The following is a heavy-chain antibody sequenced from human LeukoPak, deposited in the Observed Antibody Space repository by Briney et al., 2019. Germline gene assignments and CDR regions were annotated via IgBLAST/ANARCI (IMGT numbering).Heavy chain of an antibody. V-gene: IGHV3-30*02. J-gene: IGHJ5*02. CDR2: IWYDGSNK. Sequence: GRSLRLSCAASGFTFNRYAMNWVRQAPGKGLEWVAFIWYDGSNKYYADSVKGRFTISRDNSKNTLYLQMNSLRAEDTAVYYCAKGPCSGGSCYAAWFDPWGQGTLVTVSS. CDR1: GFTFNRYA. D-gene: IGHD2-15*01. CDR3: AKGPCSGGSCYAAWFDP.